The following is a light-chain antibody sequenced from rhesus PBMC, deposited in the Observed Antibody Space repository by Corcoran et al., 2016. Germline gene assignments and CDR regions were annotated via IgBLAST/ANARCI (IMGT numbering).Light chain of an antibody. CDR2: GAS. CDR3: QKYSSSPT. CDR1: QSVSSY. Sequence: QVILTQSPATLSLSPGERATLSCRASQSVSSYLAWYQQKPGQAPRLLIYGASSRATGIPDRFSGSGSGTEFTLTISSLEPEDFAVYYCQKYSSSPTFGGGTKVELK. J-gene: IGKJ4*01. V-gene: IGKV3-53*01.